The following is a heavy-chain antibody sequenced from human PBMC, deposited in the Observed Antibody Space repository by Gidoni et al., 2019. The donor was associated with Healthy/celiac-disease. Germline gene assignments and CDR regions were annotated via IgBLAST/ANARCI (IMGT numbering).Heavy chain of an antibody. D-gene: IGHD3-10*01. CDR1: GFTFSSYA. Sequence: QVQLVESGGGVVQPGRSLRLSCAASGFTFSSYAMHWVRQAPGKGLEWVAVISYDGSNKYYADSVKGRFTISRDNSKNTLYLQMNSLRAEDTAVYYCARDEMNYGSGSYYHYLDYWGQGTLVTVSS. J-gene: IGHJ4*02. CDR3: ARDEMNYGSGSYYHYLDY. V-gene: IGHV3-30-3*01. CDR2: ISYDGSNK.